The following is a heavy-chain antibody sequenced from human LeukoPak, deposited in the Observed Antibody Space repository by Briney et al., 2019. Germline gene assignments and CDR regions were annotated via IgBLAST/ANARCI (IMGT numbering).Heavy chain of an antibody. CDR2: INANSGGT. CDR1: GHTFTGYY. CDR3: ARSYSYGRAFDI. Sequence: ASVRVSCKASGHTFTGYYMHWVRQAPGQGLEWMGWINANSGGTNYAQKFQGRVTMTRDTSISTAYMELSRLRSDDTAVYYCARSYSYGRAFDIWGQGTMVTVSS. D-gene: IGHD5-18*01. V-gene: IGHV1-2*02. J-gene: IGHJ3*02.